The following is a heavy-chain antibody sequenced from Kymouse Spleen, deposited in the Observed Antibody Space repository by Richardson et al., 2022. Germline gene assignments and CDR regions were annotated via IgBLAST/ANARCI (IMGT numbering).Heavy chain of an antibody. CDR2: IYYSGST. V-gene: IGHV4-39*01. CDR3: ARLDGDYPNWFDP. Sequence: QLQLQESGPGLVKPSETLSLTCTVSGGSISSSSYYWGWIRQPPGKGLEWIGSIYYSGSTYYNPSLKSRVTISVDTSKNQFSLKLSSVTAADTAVYYCARLDGDYPNWFDPWGQGTLVTVSS. D-gene: IGHD4-17*01. J-gene: IGHJ5*02. CDR1: GGSISSSSYY.